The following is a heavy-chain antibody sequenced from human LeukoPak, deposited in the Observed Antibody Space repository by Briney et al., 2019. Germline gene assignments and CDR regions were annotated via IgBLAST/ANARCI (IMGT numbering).Heavy chain of an antibody. Sequence: PGGSLRLSCAASGFTFSSYGMHWVRQAPGKGLEWVAVISYDGSNKYYADSVKGRFTISRDNSKNTLYLQMNSLRAEDTAVYYCAKDPGAQTTVATYAWGQGTLVIVAS. CDR2: ISYDGSNK. V-gene: IGHV3-30*18. CDR3: AKDPGAQTTVATYA. J-gene: IGHJ5*02. D-gene: IGHD4-23*01. CDR1: GFTFSSYG.